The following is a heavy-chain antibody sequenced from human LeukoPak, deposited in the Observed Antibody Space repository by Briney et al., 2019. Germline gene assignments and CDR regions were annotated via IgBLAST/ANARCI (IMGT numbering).Heavy chain of an antibody. CDR2: IYYSGST. Sequence: SETLSLTCTVSGYSISSGYYWGWIRQPPGKGLEWIGSIYYSGSTYYNPSLKSRVTISVDTSKNQFSLKLSSVTAADTAVYYCARVIGYYDSSGPGAFDIWGQGTMVTVSS. J-gene: IGHJ3*02. CDR3: ARVIGYYDSSGPGAFDI. V-gene: IGHV4-38-2*02. D-gene: IGHD3-22*01. CDR1: GYSISSGYY.